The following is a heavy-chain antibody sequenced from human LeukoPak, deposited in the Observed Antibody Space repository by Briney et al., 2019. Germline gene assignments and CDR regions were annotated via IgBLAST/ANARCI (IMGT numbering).Heavy chain of an antibody. D-gene: IGHD6-13*01. CDR2: ISDSGGST. V-gene: IGHV3-23*01. CDR1: GFPFSSYA. CDR3: AKDVEQQLVRVGAFDI. Sequence: GGSLRLSCSASGFPFSSYAMSWVRQAPGKGLEWVSGISDSGGSTYYADSVKGRFTISRDNSKNTLYLQMNSLRAEDTAVYYCAKDVEQQLVRVGAFDIWGQGTMVTVSS. J-gene: IGHJ3*02.